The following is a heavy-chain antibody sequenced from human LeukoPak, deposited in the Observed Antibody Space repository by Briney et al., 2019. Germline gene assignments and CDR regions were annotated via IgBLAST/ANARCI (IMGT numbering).Heavy chain of an antibody. CDR1: GGTFSSYA. Sequence: SVKVSCKASGGTFSSYAISWVRQAPGQGLEWMGGIIPIFGTANYAQKFQGRVTITADESTSTAYMKLSSLRSEDTAVYYCARDNDTPYYYYGMDVWGQGTTVTVSS. CDR2: IIPIFGTA. J-gene: IGHJ6*02. V-gene: IGHV1-69*13. CDR3: ARDNDTPYYYYGMDV. D-gene: IGHD3-22*01.